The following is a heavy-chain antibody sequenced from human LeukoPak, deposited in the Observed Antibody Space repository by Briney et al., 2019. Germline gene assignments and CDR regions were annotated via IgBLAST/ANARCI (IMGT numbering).Heavy chain of an antibody. V-gene: IGHV3-21*01. CDR3: ARDSSGWKSFDY. Sequence: GGSLRLSCAASGFTFSSYSMNWVRQAPGKGLEWVSSISSSSSYIYYADSVKGRFTISRGNAKNSLYLQMNSLRAEDTAVYYCARDSSGWKSFDYWGQGTLVTVSS. CDR2: ISSSSSYI. J-gene: IGHJ4*02. D-gene: IGHD6-19*01. CDR1: GFTFSSYS.